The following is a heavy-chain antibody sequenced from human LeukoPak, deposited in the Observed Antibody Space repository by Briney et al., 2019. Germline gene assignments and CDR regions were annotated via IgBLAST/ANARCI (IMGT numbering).Heavy chain of an antibody. Sequence: SETLSLTCAVYGGSFSGYYWSWIRQPPGKGLEWIGEINHSGSTNYNPSLKSRVTISVDTSKNQFSLKLSSVTAADTAVYYCAREGLTIFALVRTQTTKSPHRFDPWGQGTLVTVSS. J-gene: IGHJ5*02. V-gene: IGHV4-34*01. CDR1: GGSFSGYY. CDR3: AREGLTIFALVRTQTTKSPHRFDP. D-gene: IGHD3-3*01. CDR2: INHSGST.